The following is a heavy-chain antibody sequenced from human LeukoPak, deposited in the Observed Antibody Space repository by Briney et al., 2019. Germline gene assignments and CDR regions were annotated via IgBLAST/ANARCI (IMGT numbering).Heavy chain of an antibody. CDR2: MNHSGSA. V-gene: IGHV4-34*01. CDR1: GGSFSGYY. Sequence: SGTLSLTCAVYGGSFSGYYWSWIRQPPGQGLEWIGEMNHSGSANNNPSLKSRVTISVDTSKNQFSLKLSSVTAADTAVYYCAKPSGSYSKRFDYWGQGTLVTVSS. D-gene: IGHD1-26*01. CDR3: AKPSGSYSKRFDY. J-gene: IGHJ4*02.